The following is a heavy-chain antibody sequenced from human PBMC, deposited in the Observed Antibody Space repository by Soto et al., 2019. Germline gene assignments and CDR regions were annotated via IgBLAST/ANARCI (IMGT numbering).Heavy chain of an antibody. CDR2: ISYDGSND. Sequence: QVQLVESGGGVVQPGSSLRLSCVGSGFTFSDNGMHWVRQAPGKGLGWVALISYDGSNDKYADSVKGRFTISRDNSNNTMYLDMNSLRVEAAAMADCARDRVYVGTFFDYWGQGILVTVSS. D-gene: IGHD2-8*01. J-gene: IGHJ4*02. V-gene: IGHV3-30*03. CDR1: GFTFSDNG. CDR3: ARDRVYVGTFFDY.